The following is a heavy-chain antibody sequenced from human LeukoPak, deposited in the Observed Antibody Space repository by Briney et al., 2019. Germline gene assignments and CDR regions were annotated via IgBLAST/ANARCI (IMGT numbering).Heavy chain of an antibody. CDR2: FDPEDGET. Sequence: ASVKVSCKASGYTFTGYYMHWVRQAPGKGLEWMGGFDPEDGETIYAQKFQGRVTMTEDTSTDTAYMELSSLRSEDTAVYYCATAPSGSYYGTVDYWGQGTLVTVSS. CDR1: GYTFTGYY. CDR3: ATAPSGSYYGTVDY. V-gene: IGHV1-24*01. J-gene: IGHJ4*02. D-gene: IGHD1-26*01.